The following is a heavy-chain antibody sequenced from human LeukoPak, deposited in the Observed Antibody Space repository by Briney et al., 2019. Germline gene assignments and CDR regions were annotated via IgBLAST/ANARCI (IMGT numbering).Heavy chain of an antibody. Sequence: SETLSLTCTVSGGSISSYYWSWIRQPPGKGLEWIGYIYYSGSTNYNPSLKSRVTISVDTSKNQFSLKLSSVTAADTVVYYCARAIMGASDYWGQGTLVTVSS. J-gene: IGHJ4*02. D-gene: IGHD1-26*01. CDR1: GGSISSYY. CDR3: ARAIMGASDY. CDR2: IYYSGST. V-gene: IGHV4-59*01.